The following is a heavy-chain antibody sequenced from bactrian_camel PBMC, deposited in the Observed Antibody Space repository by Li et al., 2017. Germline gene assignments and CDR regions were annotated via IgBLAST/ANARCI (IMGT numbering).Heavy chain of an antibody. Sequence: VQLVESGGGLVQPGGSLRLSCAASGFTFSTYAMSWVRQAPGKGLEWVSAINSGGAITHYADSVKGRFTISRDNAKNTAYLQMDSLQPEDTAMYYCAITRSAPAFYGGSWHFPEQREYNYWGQGTQVTVS. D-gene: IGHD2*01. CDR2: INSGGAIT. V-gene: IGHV3S40*01. J-gene: IGHJ4*01. CDR3: AITRSAPAFYGGSWHFPEQREYNY. CDR1: GFTFSTYA.